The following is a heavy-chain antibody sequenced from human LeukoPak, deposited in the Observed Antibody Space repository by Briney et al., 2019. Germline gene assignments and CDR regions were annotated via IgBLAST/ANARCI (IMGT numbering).Heavy chain of an antibody. Sequence: SDTLSLTCTDSGGSISSFFWSWIRQPPGKGLEWLGYIYYSGSTNYNPSLKSRVTISVDTSKNQFSLKLSSVTAADTAVYYCARLSAAGTVGYWGQGTLVTVSS. CDR1: GGSISSFF. D-gene: IGHD6-13*01. J-gene: IGHJ4*02. CDR3: ARLSAAGTVGY. V-gene: IGHV4-59*01. CDR2: IYYSGST.